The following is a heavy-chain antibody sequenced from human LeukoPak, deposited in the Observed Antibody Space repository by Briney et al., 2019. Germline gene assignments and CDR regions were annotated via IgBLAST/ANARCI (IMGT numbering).Heavy chain of an antibody. V-gene: IGHV4-34*01. Sequence: SETLSLTCAVYGGSFSGYYWSWIRQPPGKGLEWIGEINHSGSTNYNPSLRSRVTISVDTSKNQFSLKLSSVTAADTAVYYCARNVGAAAIDYWGQGTLVTVSS. D-gene: IGHD6-13*01. CDR3: ARNVGAAAIDY. CDR2: INHSGST. CDR1: GGSFSGYY. J-gene: IGHJ4*02.